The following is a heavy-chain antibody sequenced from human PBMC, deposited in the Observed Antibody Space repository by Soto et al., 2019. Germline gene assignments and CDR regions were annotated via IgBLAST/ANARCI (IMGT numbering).Heavy chain of an antibody. V-gene: IGHV3-21*01. CDR3: ARESEDLTSNFDY. J-gene: IGHJ4*02. CDR2: ISSTTNYI. Sequence: MNWVLQAPGKGLEWVSSISSTTNYIYYADSMKGRFTVSRDNAKNSVYLDMNSLSAEDTAVYYCARESEDLTSNFDYWGQGTLVTVS.